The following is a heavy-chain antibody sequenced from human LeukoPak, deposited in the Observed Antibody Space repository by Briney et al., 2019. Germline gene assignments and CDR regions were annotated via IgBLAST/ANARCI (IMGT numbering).Heavy chain of an antibody. J-gene: IGHJ4*02. Sequence: GESLKISCKDSGXSFTNYWIGWVRQMPGKGLEWMAIIYPGDSDTRYRPSFQAHVTISVDKSITTAYLQWSSLQAPDTAMYYCARRSGFGGSGYYFDYWGQGTLVTVSS. CDR1: GXSFTNYW. D-gene: IGHD3-22*01. V-gene: IGHV5-51*01. CDR2: IYPGDSDT. CDR3: ARRSGFGGSGYYFDY.